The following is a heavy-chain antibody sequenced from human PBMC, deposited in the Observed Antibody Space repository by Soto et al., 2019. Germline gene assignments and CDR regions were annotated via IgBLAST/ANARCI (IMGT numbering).Heavy chain of an antibody. CDR2: TTIKAHSWTT. Sequence: GESLRLSCTAYGFSFGYFYMIWFRQAPGKGLEWISITTIKAHSWTTYYAASVNGRLTISRDDSARIAYLQMNSLKTEDTGVYFCTLDISPGTRAVDIWGQGTMVTVSS. J-gene: IGHJ3*02. V-gene: IGHV3-49*03. CDR3: TLDISPGTRAVDI. D-gene: IGHD1-26*01. CDR1: GFSFGYFY.